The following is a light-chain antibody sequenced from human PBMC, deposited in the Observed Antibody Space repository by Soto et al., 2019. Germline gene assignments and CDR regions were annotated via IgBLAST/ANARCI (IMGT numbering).Light chain of an antibody. CDR2: DAS. CDR1: QSISTW. V-gene: IGKV1-5*01. J-gene: IGKJ1*01. Sequence: GDRVTITFRASQSISTWLAWYQQKPGSAPKLLIFDASSLESGVPSRFSGSGSGTDFTLTISRLEPEDFAVYYCQQYGSSPRTFGQGTKVDIK. CDR3: QQYGSSPRT.